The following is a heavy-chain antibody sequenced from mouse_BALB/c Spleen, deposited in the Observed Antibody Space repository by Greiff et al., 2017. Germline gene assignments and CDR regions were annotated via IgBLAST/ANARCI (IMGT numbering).Heavy chain of an antibody. J-gene: IGHJ4*01. Sequence: LQESGPELMKPGASVKISCKASGYSFTSYYMHWVKQSHGKSLEWIGYIDPFNGGTSYNQKFKGKATLTVDKSSSTAYMHLSSLTSEDSAVYYCARVRSYAMDYWGQGTSVTVSS. CDR2: IDPFNGGT. CDR1: GYSFTSYY. V-gene: IGHV1S135*01. CDR3: ARVRSYAMDY.